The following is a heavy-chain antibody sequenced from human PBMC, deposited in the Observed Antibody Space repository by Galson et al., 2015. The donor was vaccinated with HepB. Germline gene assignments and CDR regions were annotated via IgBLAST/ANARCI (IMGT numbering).Heavy chain of an antibody. J-gene: IGHJ5*02. V-gene: IGHV1-46*03. CDR1: GYTFTSYY. D-gene: IGHD3-3*01. CDR3: AGERSIFGVVRGYNWFDP. Sequence: SVKVSCKASGYTFTSYYMHWVRQAPGQGLEWMGIINPSGGSTSYAQKFQGRVTMTRDTSTSTVYMELSSLRSEDTAVYYCAGERSIFGVVRGYNWFDPWGQGTLVTVSS. CDR2: INPSGGST.